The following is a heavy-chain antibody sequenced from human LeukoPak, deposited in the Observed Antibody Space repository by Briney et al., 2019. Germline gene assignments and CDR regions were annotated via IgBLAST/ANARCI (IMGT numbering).Heavy chain of an antibody. J-gene: IGHJ4*02. CDR1: GRTFSSYT. Sequence: SVKVSCKASGRTFSSYTISWVRQAPRQGLEWMGRIIPILGIANYAQKFQGRVTITADKSTSTAYMELSSLRSEDTAVYYCANQKGVGVTPSLDYWGQGTLVTVSS. V-gene: IGHV1-69*02. D-gene: IGHD3-22*01. CDR2: IIPILGIA. CDR3: ANQKGVGVTPSLDY.